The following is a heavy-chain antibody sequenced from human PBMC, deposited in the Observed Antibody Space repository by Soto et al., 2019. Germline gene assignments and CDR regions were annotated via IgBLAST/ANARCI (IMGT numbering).Heavy chain of an antibody. Sequence: GGFLRLSCAASGFTFSSYGMHWVRQAPGKGLEWVAVIWYDGSNKYYADSVKGRFTISRDNSKNTLYLQMNSLRAEDTAVYYCAIAPNAYDFWSGYTVMDVWGQGTTVTVS. CDR2: IWYDGSNK. CDR3: AIAPNAYDFWSGYTVMDV. J-gene: IGHJ6*02. CDR1: GFTFSSYG. D-gene: IGHD3-3*01. V-gene: IGHV3-33*01.